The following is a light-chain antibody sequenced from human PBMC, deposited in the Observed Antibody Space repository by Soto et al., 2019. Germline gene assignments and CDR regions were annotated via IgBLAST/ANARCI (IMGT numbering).Light chain of an antibody. V-gene: IGLV6-57*03. J-gene: IGLJ1*01. Sequence: TVTISCTRSSGSIASYYVQWYQQRPGSAPTTVIYEDKQRPSGVPDRFSGSIDSSSNSASLTISGLETEDEADYYCHSYDSSNFVFGSGTKVTVL. CDR3: HSYDSSNFV. CDR2: EDK. CDR1: SGSIASYY.